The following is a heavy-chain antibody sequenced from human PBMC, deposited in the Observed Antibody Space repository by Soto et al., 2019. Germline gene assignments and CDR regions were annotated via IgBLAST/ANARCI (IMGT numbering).Heavy chain of an antibody. CDR1: GGSISSYY. V-gene: IGHV4-59*08. CDR2: IYYSGST. D-gene: IGHD3-16*02. Sequence: SETLSLTCTVSGGSISSYYWSWIRQPPGKGLEWIGYIYYSGSTNYNPSLKSRVTISVDTSKNQFSLKLSSVTAADTAVYYCARLTTRFTFGGVIVTNAFDIWGQGTMVTVSS. J-gene: IGHJ3*02. CDR3: ARLTTRFTFGGVIVTNAFDI.